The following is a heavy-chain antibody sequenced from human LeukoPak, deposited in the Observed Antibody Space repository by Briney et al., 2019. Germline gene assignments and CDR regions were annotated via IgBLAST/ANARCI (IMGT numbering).Heavy chain of an antibody. D-gene: IGHD3-10*01. CDR3: ARSSMFRGVTVDY. V-gene: IGHV4-39*01. CDR2: IYHSGYT. J-gene: IGHJ4*02. Sequence: SETLSLTCTVSGGAINSSSYYWGWIRQPPGEALEWIGSIYHSGYTYYNPSLKSRVTISVDTSKSQFSLKLSSVTAADTAVFYCARSSMFRGVTVDYWGQGTLVTVSS. CDR1: GGAINSSSYY.